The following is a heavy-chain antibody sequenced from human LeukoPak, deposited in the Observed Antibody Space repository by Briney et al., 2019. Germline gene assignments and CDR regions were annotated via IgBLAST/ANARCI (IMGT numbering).Heavy chain of an antibody. V-gene: IGHV4-4*07. D-gene: IGHD6-19*01. CDR3: ARDRQWLVDH. Sequence: SETLSLTCTVPGDSISSYYWSWIRQPAGKGLEWIGRVYVTGSTNLNPALQSRVTMSVDTSKNQSSLKLTSVTAADTAVYYCARDRQWLVDHWGQGTLVTVSS. CDR1: GDSISSYY. J-gene: IGHJ5*02. CDR2: VYVTGST.